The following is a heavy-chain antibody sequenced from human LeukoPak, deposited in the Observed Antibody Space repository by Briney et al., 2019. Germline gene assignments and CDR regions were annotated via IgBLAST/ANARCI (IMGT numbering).Heavy chain of an antibody. Sequence: SVKVSFKASGGTCSSYAISWVRQAIGQGLEWMVKIIPFLGIANYAQKLQGRVTITADTSTSPAYMELSSLRSADTAVYYCAGRLGYCSSTSCYEDWGQGTLVTVSS. CDR3: AGRLGYCSSTSCYED. D-gene: IGHD2-2*01. CDR2: IIPFLGIA. J-gene: IGHJ4*02. CDR1: GGTCSSYA. V-gene: IGHV1-69*04.